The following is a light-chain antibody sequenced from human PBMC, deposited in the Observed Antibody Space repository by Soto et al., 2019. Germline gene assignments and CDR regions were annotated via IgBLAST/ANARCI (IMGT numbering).Light chain of an antibody. V-gene: IGKV1-5*01. Sequence: DIQMTQSPSTLSASVGDRVTITCRASQSINTWLAWYQQKPGKAPKFLIYDASSLESGVPSRFSSRGSGTEFTLTISSLQPDDFATYYCQQYNSYSFTFGPGTKVDVK. CDR1: QSINTW. CDR2: DAS. CDR3: QQYNSYSFT. J-gene: IGKJ3*01.